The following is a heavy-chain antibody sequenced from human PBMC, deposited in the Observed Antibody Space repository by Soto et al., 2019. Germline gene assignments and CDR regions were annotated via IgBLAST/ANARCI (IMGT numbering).Heavy chain of an antibody. CDR2: TYFRSKWYN. Sequence: LSLTGALSGAIVSSNTASWNWISQSPSRGLEWLGRTYFRSKWYNDYAVSVKSRIIINPDTSNNQFSLQLNSVTPEDTAVYFCAKGDNLGPKTGYAFDPWGQGIMVTVSS. V-gene: IGHV6-1*01. CDR3: AKGDNLGPKTGYAFDP. J-gene: IGHJ5*02. CDR1: GAIVSSNTAS. D-gene: IGHD5-12*01.